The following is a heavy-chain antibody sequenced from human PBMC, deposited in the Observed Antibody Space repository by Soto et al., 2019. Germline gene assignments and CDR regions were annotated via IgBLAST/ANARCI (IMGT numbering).Heavy chain of an antibody. J-gene: IGHJ4*02. D-gene: IGHD6-6*01. CDR3: ARLGYSSSSWAFDY. V-gene: IGHV4-39*02. CDR2: IYYSEGT. Sequence: QLPVQESGPGLVKPSETLSLSCTVSGGSIRSNNYFWGWIRQPPGKGLEWIGSIYYSEGTYYNPSLKSRVPISVDTSKNHFSLGLSSVTAADTAVYYCARLGYSSSSWAFDYWGQGTLVTVSS. CDR1: GGSIRSNNYF.